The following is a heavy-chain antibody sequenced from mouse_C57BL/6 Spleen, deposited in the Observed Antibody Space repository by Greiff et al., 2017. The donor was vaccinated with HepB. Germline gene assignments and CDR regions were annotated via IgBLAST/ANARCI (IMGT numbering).Heavy chain of an antibody. J-gene: IGHJ2*01. Sequence: DVQLVESEGGLVQPGSSMKLSCTASGFTFSDYYMAWVRQVPEKGLEWVANINYDGSSTYYLDSLKSRFIISRDNAKNILYLQMSSLKSEDTATYYCARDGGNYVFDYWGQGTTLTVSS. V-gene: IGHV5-16*01. CDR1: GFTFSDYY. CDR3: ARDGGNYVFDY. D-gene: IGHD2-1*01. CDR2: INYDGSST.